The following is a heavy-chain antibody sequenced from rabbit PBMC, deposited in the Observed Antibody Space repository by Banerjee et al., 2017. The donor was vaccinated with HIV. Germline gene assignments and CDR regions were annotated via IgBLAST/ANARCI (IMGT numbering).Heavy chain of an antibody. CDR2: IDAGTSGST. J-gene: IGHJ4*01. CDR1: GFSFSNKYV. CDR3: AREGVNIGGGYL. Sequence: QEQLEESGGDLVKPEGSLTLTCTASGFSFSNKYVMCWVRQAPGKGLEWIACIDAGTSGSTWYATWAKGRFTISKASSTTVTLQMTSLTAADTATYFCAREGVNIGGGYLWGPGTLVTVS. V-gene: IGHV1S45*01. D-gene: IGHD1-1*01.